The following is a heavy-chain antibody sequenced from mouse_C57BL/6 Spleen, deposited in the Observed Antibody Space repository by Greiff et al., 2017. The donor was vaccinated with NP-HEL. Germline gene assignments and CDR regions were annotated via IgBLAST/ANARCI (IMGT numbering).Heavy chain of an antibody. V-gene: IGHV1-80*01. CDR2: IYPGDGDT. CDR1: GYAFSSYW. D-gene: IGHD4-1*01. CDR3: ARWTNWDYFDY. Sequence: QVQLQQSGAELVKPGASVKISCKASGYAFSSYWMNWVKQRPGKGLEWIGQIYPGDGDTNYNGKFKGKATLTADKSSSTAYMQLSSLTSEDSAVYFCARWTNWDYFDYWGQGTTLTVSS. J-gene: IGHJ2*01.